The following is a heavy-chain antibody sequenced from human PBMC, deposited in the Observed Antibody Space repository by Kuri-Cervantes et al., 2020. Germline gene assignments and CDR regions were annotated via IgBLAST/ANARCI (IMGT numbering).Heavy chain of an antibody. Sequence: ASVKVSCKASGYTFTSYGISWVRQAPGQGLEWMGWINTNTGNPTYAQGFTGRFVFSLDTSVSTTYLQISSLKAEDTAVYYCARLWGWGYLPNQIEENFDYWGQGTLVTVSS. J-gene: IGHJ4*02. CDR1: GYTFTSYG. CDR2: INTNTGNP. D-gene: IGHD3-16*01. CDR3: ARLWGWGYLPNQIEENFDY. V-gene: IGHV7-4-1*02.